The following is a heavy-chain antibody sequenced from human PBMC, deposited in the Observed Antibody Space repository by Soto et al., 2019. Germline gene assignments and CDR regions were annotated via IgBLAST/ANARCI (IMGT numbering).Heavy chain of an antibody. CDR3: ARGLEFDYGDYRRALDY. D-gene: IGHD4-17*01. CDR2: IYYSGST. V-gene: IGHV4-31*03. J-gene: IGHJ4*02. CDR1: GGSISSGGYY. Sequence: QVQLQESGPGLVKPSQTLSLTCTVSGGSISSGGYYWSWIRQHPGKGLEWIGYIYYSGSTYYNPSLKSRVTISVDTSKNQFSLQLSSVTAADTAVYYCARGLEFDYGDYRRALDYWGQGTLVTVSS.